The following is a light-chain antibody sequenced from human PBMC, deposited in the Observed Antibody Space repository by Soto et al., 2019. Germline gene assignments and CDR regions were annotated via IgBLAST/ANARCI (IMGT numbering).Light chain of an antibody. J-gene: IGKJ1*01. CDR2: LVS. CDR1: QGISNW. CDR3: QQGNSSPWT. V-gene: IGKV1-12*01. Sequence: DIQMTQSPSSVSASVGDKVTITCRASQGISNWLAWYQQKPGKAPKLLIHLVSSLQIGVPSRFSGSGSGTDFTLTISSLQAEDVATYYCQQGNSSPWTFGQGTKVEIK.